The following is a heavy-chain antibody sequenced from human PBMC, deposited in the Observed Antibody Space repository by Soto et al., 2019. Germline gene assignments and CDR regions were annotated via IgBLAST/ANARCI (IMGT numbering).Heavy chain of an antibody. Sequence: SVKVSCKASGGTFRNHVFNWVRQAPGQGLEWMGGIIPIIGTPNYAQKFQGRVTITADASTSTVYLEVSSLRSQDTAVYYCARDLEFRDGNISHLDYWGQGTPVTVSS. J-gene: IGHJ4*02. D-gene: IGHD3-10*01. CDR3: ARDLEFRDGNISHLDY. CDR1: GGTFRNHV. V-gene: IGHV1-69*13. CDR2: IIPIIGTP.